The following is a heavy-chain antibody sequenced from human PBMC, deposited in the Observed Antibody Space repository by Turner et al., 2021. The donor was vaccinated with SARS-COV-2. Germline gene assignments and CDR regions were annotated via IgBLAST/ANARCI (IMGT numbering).Heavy chain of an antibody. V-gene: IGHV3-21*01. CDR1: GFTFSSYS. CDR3: ARGDDFWRGYSSYVMDV. Sequence: EVQLVESGGGVVKPGGSLRLSCAASGFTFSSYSMNWVRQAPGKGLEWVSSISSRISYIYYADSVKGRFTISRDNAKNSLYLQMNSLRAEDTAVYYCARGDDFWRGYSSYVMDVWGQGTTVTVSS. CDR2: ISSRISYI. J-gene: IGHJ6*02. D-gene: IGHD3-3*01.